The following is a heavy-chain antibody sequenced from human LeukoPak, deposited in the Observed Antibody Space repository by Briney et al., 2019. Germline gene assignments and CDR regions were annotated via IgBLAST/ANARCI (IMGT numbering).Heavy chain of an antibody. D-gene: IGHD3-22*01. CDR2: IYSGGST. CDR3: ASYSSLDH. Sequence: GSLRLSCAASGFTVSNNYMSWVRQAPGKGLECVALIYSGGSTYYADSVTGRFTISRDNSKNTLYLQMNSLRAEDTAVYYCASYSSLDHWGQGTLVTVSS. J-gene: IGHJ4*02. CDR1: GFTVSNNY. V-gene: IGHV3-53*01.